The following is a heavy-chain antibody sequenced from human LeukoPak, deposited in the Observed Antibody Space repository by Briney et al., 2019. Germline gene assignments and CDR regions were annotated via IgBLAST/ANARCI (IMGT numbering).Heavy chain of an antibody. V-gene: IGHV3-48*03. CDR3: ARGVEMATIDY. CDR2: ISSSGSTI. J-gene: IGHJ4*02. Sequence: GGSLRPSCAASGFTFSSYEMNWVRQAPGKGLEWVSYISSSGSTIYYADSVKGRFTISRDNAKNSLYLQMNSLRAEDTAVYYCARGVEMATIDYWGQGTLVTVSS. CDR1: GFTFSSYE. D-gene: IGHD5-24*01.